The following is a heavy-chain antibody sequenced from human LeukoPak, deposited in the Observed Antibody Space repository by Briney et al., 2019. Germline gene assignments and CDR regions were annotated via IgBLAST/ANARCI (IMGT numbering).Heavy chain of an antibody. Sequence: GGSLRLSCAASGYTFSDFSVNWVRQAPGKGLEWVSSISVRSNYKYYADSVRGRFTISRDDARDSLFLQMNSLRAEDTAVYFCVRLRRNSDRSGYYYYYDYWGQGTLVTVSS. J-gene: IGHJ4*02. CDR3: VRLRRNSDRSGYYYYYDY. CDR2: ISVRSNYK. CDR1: GYTFSDFS. V-gene: IGHV3-21*01. D-gene: IGHD3-22*01.